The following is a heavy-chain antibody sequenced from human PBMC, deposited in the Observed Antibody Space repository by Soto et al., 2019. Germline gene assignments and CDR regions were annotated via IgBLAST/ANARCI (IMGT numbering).Heavy chain of an antibody. CDR3: ARDRSGYSWRGLGFDP. J-gene: IGHJ5*02. CDR1: GFTFSSYE. D-gene: IGHD5-18*01. V-gene: IGHV3-48*03. Sequence: ESGGGLVQPGGSLRLSCAASGFTFSSYEMNWVRQAPGKGLEWVSYISSSGSTIYYADSVKGRFTISRDNAKNSLYLQMNSLRAEDTAVYYCARDRSGYSWRGLGFDPWGQGTLVTVSS. CDR2: ISSSGSTI.